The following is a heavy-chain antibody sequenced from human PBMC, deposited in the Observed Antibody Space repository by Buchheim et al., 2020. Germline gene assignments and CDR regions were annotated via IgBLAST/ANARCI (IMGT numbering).Heavy chain of an antibody. CDR2: ISSSSSYT. Sequence: QVQLEESGGGLVKPGGSLRLSCAASGFTFSDYYMSWIRQAPGKGLEWVSYISSSSSYTNYEDSVKGRFTICRDKAKNSLYLQMNSLRAEDTAVYYCARAIVQKAHDAFDIWGQGT. CDR1: GFTFSDYY. V-gene: IGHV3-11*06. J-gene: IGHJ3*02. CDR3: ARAIVQKAHDAFDI. D-gene: IGHD2-21*01.